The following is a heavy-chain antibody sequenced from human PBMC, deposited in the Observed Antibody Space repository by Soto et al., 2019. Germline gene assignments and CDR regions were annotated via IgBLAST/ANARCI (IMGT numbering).Heavy chain of an antibody. CDR3: ARDPAGSTRPYYYGMDV. Sequence: GGSLRLSCAASGFTFNTYSMNWVRQAPGKGPEWVSFISSRNSFIYYADSVRGRFTISRDNAKNSVFLQMNSLRVEDTAVYYCARDPAGSTRPYYYGMDVWGQGTTVTVSS. D-gene: IGHD2-2*01. J-gene: IGHJ6*02. CDR1: GFTFNTYS. V-gene: IGHV3-21*01. CDR2: ISSRNSFI.